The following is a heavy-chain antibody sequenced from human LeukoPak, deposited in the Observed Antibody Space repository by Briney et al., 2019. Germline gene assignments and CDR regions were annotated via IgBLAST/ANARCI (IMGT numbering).Heavy chain of an antibody. V-gene: IGHV3-53*01. Sequence: GGSLRLSCAASGFTVSSNYMSWVRQAPGKGLEWVSVIYSGGSTYYADSVKGRFTISRDNSKNTLYLQMNSLRAEDTAVYYCARDHSSGWRPFDYWGQGTLVTVSS. CDR1: GFTVSSNY. CDR2: IYSGGST. J-gene: IGHJ4*02. D-gene: IGHD6-19*01. CDR3: ARDHSSGWRPFDY.